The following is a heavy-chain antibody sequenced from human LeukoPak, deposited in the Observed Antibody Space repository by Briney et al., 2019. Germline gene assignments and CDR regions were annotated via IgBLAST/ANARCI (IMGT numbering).Heavy chain of an antibody. CDR2: IIPIFGTA. CDR3: ARGQGRDGFLPFDY. D-gene: IGHD5-24*01. CDR1: GGTFSSYA. Sequence: ASVKVSCKASGGTFSSYAISWVRQAPGQGLEWMGGIIPIFGTANYAQKFQGRVTITADESTSTAYMELSSLRSEDTAVYYCARGQGRDGFLPFDYWGQGTLVTVSS. V-gene: IGHV1-69*13. J-gene: IGHJ4*02.